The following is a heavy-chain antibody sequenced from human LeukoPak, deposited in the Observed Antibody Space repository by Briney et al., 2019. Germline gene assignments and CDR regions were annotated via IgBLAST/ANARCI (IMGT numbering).Heavy chain of an antibody. V-gene: IGHV3-23*01. CDR3: AKVVPGSAYFDY. Sequence: DPGGSLRLSCAASGFTFSSYAMSWVRQAPGKGLEWVSAISGSGGSIYYADSVKGRFTISRDNSKNTLYLQMNNLRAEDTAVYYCAKVVPGSAYFDYWGQGTLVTVSS. J-gene: IGHJ4*02. D-gene: IGHD3-10*01. CDR1: GFTFSSYA. CDR2: ISGSGGSI.